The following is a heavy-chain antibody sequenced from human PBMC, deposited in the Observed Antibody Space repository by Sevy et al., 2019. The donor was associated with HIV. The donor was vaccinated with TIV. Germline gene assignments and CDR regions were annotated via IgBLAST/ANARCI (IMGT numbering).Heavy chain of an antibody. D-gene: IGHD6-6*01. V-gene: IGHV4-39*01. CDR2: IYYSGST. CDR3: ARQGSSSSFNYYYYYGMDV. J-gene: IGHJ6*02. CDR1: GGSISSSSYY. Sequence: SETLSITCTVSGGSISSSSYYWGWIRQPPGKGLEWIGSIYYSGSTYYNPSLKSRVTISVDTSKNQFSLKLSSVTAADTAVYYCARQGSSSSFNYYYYYGMDVWGQGTTVTVSS.